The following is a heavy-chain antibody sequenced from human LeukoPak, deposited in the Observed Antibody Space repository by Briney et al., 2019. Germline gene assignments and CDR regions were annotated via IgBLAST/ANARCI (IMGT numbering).Heavy chain of an antibody. J-gene: IGHJ4*02. D-gene: IGHD3-10*01. CDR1: GGSISSGSYY. V-gene: IGHV4-61*02. CDR2: VYTSGST. CDR3: ARGGDRSFDY. Sequence: SETLSLTCTVSGGSISSGSYYWSWIRQPAGTGLEWIGRVYTSGSTNYNPSLKGRVTISVDKAKNQFSLNLNSVTAADTAVYYCARGGDRSFDYWGQGTLVTVSS.